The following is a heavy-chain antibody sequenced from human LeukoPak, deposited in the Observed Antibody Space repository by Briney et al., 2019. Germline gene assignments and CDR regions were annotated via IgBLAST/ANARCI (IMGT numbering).Heavy chain of an antibody. CDR3: ARVSGSYDY. CDR1: GFTFSSYW. J-gene: IGHJ4*02. Sequence: GGSLRLSCAASGFTFSSYWMSWVRQAPGKGLEWVANIKQDGSEKYYVGSVKGRFTISRDNAKNSFFLQMNSLRAEDTAVYYCARVSGSYDYWGQGTLVTVS. CDR2: IKQDGSEK. V-gene: IGHV3-7*01. D-gene: IGHD1-26*01.